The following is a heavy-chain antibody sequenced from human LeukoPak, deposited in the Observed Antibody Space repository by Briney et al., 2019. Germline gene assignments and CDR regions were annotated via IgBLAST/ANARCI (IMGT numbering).Heavy chain of an antibody. Sequence: KASETLSLTCTISGGSISSHYWSWIRQPPGKGLEWIAYMYNSESTKYNPSLKSRVTISVDTSKKQFSLKLRSVTAADTALYYCARHVLTAGSIDWGQGTLVTVSS. V-gene: IGHV4-59*08. J-gene: IGHJ4*02. D-gene: IGHD3-9*01. CDR2: MYNSEST. CDR3: ARHVLTAGSID. CDR1: GGSISSHY.